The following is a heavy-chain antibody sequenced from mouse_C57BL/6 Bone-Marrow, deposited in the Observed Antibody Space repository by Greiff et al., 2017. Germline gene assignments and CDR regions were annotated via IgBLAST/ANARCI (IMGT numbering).Heavy chain of an antibody. CDR3: AYSNGYDAVDY. CDR2: IYPGSGST. Sequence: QVQLQQPGAELVQPGASVKMSCKASGYTFTSYWITWVKQRPGQGLEWIGGIYPGSGSTNYNEKFKSKATLAVDTSSSTAYMQLSSLTSEDSAVYYCAYSNGYDAVDYGGRGTSVTVSS. D-gene: IGHD2-5*01. J-gene: IGHJ4*01. V-gene: IGHV1-55*01. CDR1: GYTFTSYW.